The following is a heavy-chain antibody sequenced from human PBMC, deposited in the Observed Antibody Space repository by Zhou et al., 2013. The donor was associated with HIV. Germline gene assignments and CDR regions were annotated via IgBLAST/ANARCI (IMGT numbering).Heavy chain of an antibody. V-gene: IGHV1-69*12. CDR3: AIPKLHPYDPFDV. D-gene: IGHD1-1*01. Sequence: QVQLVQSGAEVRKPGSSVKVSCKASGGSFSNYGIIWVRQAPGQGLEWMGGIIPLFGTGKNAQKFQGRVTITADESTNTAYMELSSLTFDDTAVYYCAIPKLHPYDPFDVWGQGSLVTVS. CDR2: IIPLFGTG. CDR1: GGSFSNYG. J-gene: IGHJ3*01.